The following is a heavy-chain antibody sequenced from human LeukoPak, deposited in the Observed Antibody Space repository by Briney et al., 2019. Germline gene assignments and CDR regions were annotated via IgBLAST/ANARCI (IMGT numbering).Heavy chain of an antibody. Sequence: SETLSLTCVVSGYSISSGYHWGWTRQPPGEGLEWIGSVYRSGSTYYNPSLKSRVTISVDTSKNQISFKVRSVTAADTGVYYCAIENWVFDYWGQGILLTVSS. J-gene: IGHJ4*02. D-gene: IGHD7-27*01. CDR2: VYRSGST. CDR1: GYSISSGYH. V-gene: IGHV4-38-2*02. CDR3: AIENWVFDY.